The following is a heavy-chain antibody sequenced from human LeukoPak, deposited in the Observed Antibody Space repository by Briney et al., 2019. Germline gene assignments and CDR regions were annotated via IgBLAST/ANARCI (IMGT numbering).Heavy chain of an antibody. D-gene: IGHD6-19*01. CDR3: ARIWGRSGWFYFDN. Sequence: ASVKVSCTASGYTFTDYYIHWVRQAPGQGLEWMGWINPKSGGTNYAQKFQGRVTMTRDTSITTAYMELSRLRSDDTAVYYCARIWGRSGWFYFDNWGQGTLVTVSS. CDR1: GYTFTDYY. J-gene: IGHJ4*02. CDR2: INPKSGGT. V-gene: IGHV1-2*02.